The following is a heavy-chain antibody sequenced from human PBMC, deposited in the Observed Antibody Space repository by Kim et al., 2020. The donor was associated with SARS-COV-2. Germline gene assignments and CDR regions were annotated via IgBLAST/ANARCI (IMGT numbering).Heavy chain of an antibody. CDR1: GYSFTSYW. CDR2: IYPGDSDT. Sequence: GESLKISCKGSGYSFTSYWIGWVRQMPGKGLEWMGIIYPGDSDTRYSPSFQGQVTISADKSISTAYLQWRSLKASDTAMYYCAREQVGAIHMRAFDIWGQGTMVTVSS. CDR3: AREQVGAIHMRAFDI. V-gene: IGHV5-51*01. D-gene: IGHD1-26*01. J-gene: IGHJ3*02.